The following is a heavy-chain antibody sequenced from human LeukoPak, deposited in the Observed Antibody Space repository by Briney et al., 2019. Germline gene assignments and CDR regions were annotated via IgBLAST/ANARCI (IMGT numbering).Heavy chain of an antibody. CDR1: GFTFSDFA. CDR2: ITGSGLTT. CDR3: AKVAASDVWSSCDS. V-gene: IGHV3-23*01. Sequence: GGSLRLSCTTTGFTFSDFAMTWVHQAPGKGLEWVSIITGSGLTTYYAESVKGRFTISRDNSKNALYLQMPSLKAEDTAVYYCAKVAASDVWSSCDSWGQGTLVTVSS. J-gene: IGHJ5*01. D-gene: IGHD6-13*01.